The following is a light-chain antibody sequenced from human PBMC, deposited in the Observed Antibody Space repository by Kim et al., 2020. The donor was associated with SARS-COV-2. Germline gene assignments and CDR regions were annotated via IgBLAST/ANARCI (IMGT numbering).Light chain of an antibody. Sequence: QSVLTQPPSASGTPGQRVTISCSGSSSNIGSNTVNWYQQVPGTAPKLLIHSNNQRPSVVPDRFSGSKSGPSASLAISGLQSEDEADYYCAAWDDSLNGPVFGGGTQLTVL. CDR2: SNN. CDR1: SSNIGSNT. CDR3: AAWDDSLNGPV. V-gene: IGLV1-44*01. J-gene: IGLJ2*01.